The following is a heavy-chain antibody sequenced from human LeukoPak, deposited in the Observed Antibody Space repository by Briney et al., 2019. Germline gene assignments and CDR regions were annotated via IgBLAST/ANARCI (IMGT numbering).Heavy chain of an antibody. V-gene: IGHV4-34*01. J-gene: IGHJ5*02. Sequence: SETLSLTCAVYGGSFSGYYWSWIRQPPGKGLGWIGEINHSGSTNYNPSLKSRVTISVDTSKNQFSLKLSSVTAADTAVYYCARVRVAAVTVNWFDPWGQGTLVTVSS. D-gene: IGHD6-13*01. CDR2: INHSGST. CDR3: ARVRVAAVTVNWFDP. CDR1: GGSFSGYY.